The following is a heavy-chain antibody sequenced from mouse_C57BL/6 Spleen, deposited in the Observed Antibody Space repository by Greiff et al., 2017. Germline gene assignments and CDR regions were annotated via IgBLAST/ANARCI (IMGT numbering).Heavy chain of an antibody. V-gene: IGHV1-55*01. CDR1: GYTFTSYW. D-gene: IGHD2-1*01. CDR3: ARYYYGNYDAMYY. J-gene: IGHJ4*01. Sequence: QVQLQQPGAELVKPGASVKMSCKASGYTFTSYWITWVKQRPGQGLEWIGDIYPGSGSTNYNEKFKSKATLTVDTSSSTASMQLSSLTSEASAVYYIARYYYGNYDAMYYWGQGTSVTVSS. CDR2: IYPGSGST.